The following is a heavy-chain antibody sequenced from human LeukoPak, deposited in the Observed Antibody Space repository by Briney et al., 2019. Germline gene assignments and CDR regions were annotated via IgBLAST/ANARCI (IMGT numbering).Heavy chain of an antibody. J-gene: IGHJ5*02. CDR3: ASSVVVVAARLNWFDP. Sequence: PSETLSLTCSVSGAPLDTYIWNWVRQSAGKGLEWIGYIYYSGSTNYNPSLKSRVTISVDTSKNQFSLKLSSVTAADTAVYYCASSVVVVAARLNWFDPWGQGTLVTVSS. CDR1: GAPLDTYI. V-gene: IGHV4-59*12. CDR2: IYYSGST. D-gene: IGHD2-15*01.